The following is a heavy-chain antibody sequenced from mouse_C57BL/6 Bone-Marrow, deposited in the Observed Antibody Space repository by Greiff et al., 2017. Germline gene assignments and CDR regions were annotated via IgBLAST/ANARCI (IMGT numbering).Heavy chain of an antibody. CDR3: ARRITPVVARYFDV. Sequence: EVKLVESGGGLVQPGESLKLSCESNEYEFTSHDMSWVRKTPEKRLELVAAINSDGGSTYYPETMERRFIISRDNTEKTLYLQMSSLRSEDTALYYCARRITPVVARYFDVWGTGTTVTVSS. CDR2: INSDGGST. CDR1: EYEFTSHD. D-gene: IGHD1-1*01. V-gene: IGHV5-2*01. J-gene: IGHJ1*03.